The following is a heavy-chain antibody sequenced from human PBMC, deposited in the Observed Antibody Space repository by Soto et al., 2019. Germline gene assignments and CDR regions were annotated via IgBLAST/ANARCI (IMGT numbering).Heavy chain of an antibody. V-gene: IGHV2-5*01. Sequence: QITLKESGPTLLKPTQTLTLTCSFSGFSLSSTGVGVGWIRQPPGKALEWVALIYWNDDKRYSPSLKSRLTITKDTSKNQVILTVTNTDPVDTAKYYSAHRPDDSGYFDYWGQGALVTVSS. CDR2: IYWNDDK. CDR1: GFSLSSTGVG. CDR3: AHRPDDSGYFDY. J-gene: IGHJ4*02. D-gene: IGHD3-22*01.